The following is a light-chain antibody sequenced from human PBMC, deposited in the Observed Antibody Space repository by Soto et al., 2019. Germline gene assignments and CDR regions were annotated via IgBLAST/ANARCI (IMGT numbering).Light chain of an antibody. Sequence: EIGLTLYPGTLSLSPGERATLSCRAGQSGSSSYLAWYQQKPGQAPRLLISGASGRATGIPDRFAGSGSGTEFTLTISSLQSEDFAVYFCQQYNNWPITFGQGTRLEI. CDR3: QQYNNWPIT. J-gene: IGKJ5*01. V-gene: IGKV3-20*01. CDR1: QSGSSSY. CDR2: GAS.